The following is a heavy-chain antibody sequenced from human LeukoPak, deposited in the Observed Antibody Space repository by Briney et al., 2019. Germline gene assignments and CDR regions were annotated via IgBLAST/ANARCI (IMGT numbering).Heavy chain of an antibody. Sequence: GSSVKVSCKASGGTFSSYAISWVRQAPGQGLEWMGGIIPIFGTANYEQKFQGRVTITADESTSTAYMELSSLRSEDTAVYYCARDLLRALSGYIPAYAFDIWGQGTMVTVSS. CDR1: GGTFSSYA. V-gene: IGHV1-69*01. J-gene: IGHJ3*02. D-gene: IGHD3-22*01. CDR2: IIPIFGTA. CDR3: ARDLLRALSGYIPAYAFDI.